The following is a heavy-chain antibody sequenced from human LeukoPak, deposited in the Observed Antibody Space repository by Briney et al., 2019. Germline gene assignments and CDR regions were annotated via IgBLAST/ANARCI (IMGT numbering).Heavy chain of an antibody. V-gene: IGHV1-2*02. CDR2: IGHQRSAT. D-gene: IGHD2/OR15-2a*01. CDR1: GFTFTDYY. J-gene: IGHJ4*02. CDR3: AREGNGLLSKDFDY. Sequence: ASVKVSCKSSGFTFTDYYIHWVRQAPGQGLEGMGYIGHQRSATNSPHEFQGRVTITRDTSMSTAYMELNRLTSDDTAVYYCAREGNGLLSKDFDYWGQGTLVTVSS.